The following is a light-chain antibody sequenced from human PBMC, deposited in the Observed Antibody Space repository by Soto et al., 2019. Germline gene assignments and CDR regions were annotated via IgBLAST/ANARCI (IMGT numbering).Light chain of an antibody. CDR2: GAS. CDR1: QSVRSSY. CDR3: QQYGSSPT. Sequence: EVVLTQAPGTLSLSAGERAGLSSRASQSVRSSYLAWYKQKPGQAPRLLIYGASSRATGIPDSLSGSAPGTEFTLTISRMEPEDFAVYYCQQYGSSPTFGQGTKVDIK. J-gene: IGKJ1*01. V-gene: IGKV3-20*01.